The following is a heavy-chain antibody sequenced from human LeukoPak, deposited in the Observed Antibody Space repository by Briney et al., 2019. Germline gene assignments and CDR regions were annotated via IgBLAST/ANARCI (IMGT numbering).Heavy chain of an antibody. CDR1: GGSISSSSYY. CDR2: IYYSGST. J-gene: IGHJ3*02. D-gene: IGHD3-22*01. CDR3: ARHRAIARRAFDI. Sequence: SETLSLTCTVSGGSISSSSYYWGWIRQPPGKGLEWIGSIYYSGSTYYNPSLKSRVTISVDTSKNQFSLKLSSVTAADTAVYYCARHRAIARRAFDIWGQGTMVTVSS. V-gene: IGHV4-39*01.